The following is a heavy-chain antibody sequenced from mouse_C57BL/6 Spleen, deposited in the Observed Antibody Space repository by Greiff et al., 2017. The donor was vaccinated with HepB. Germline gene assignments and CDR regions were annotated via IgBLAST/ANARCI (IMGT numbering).Heavy chain of an antibody. CDR2: IDPSDSYT. CDR1: GYTFTSYW. D-gene: IGHD3-2*02. CDR3: ARSSSGRYAMDY. Sequence: QVHVKQPGAELVMPGASVKLSCKASGYTFTSYWMHWVKQRPGQGLEWIGEIDPSDSYTNYNQKFKGKSTLTVDKSSSTAYMQLSSLTSEDSAVYYCARSSSGRYAMDYWGQGTSVTVSS. V-gene: IGHV1-69*01. J-gene: IGHJ4*01.